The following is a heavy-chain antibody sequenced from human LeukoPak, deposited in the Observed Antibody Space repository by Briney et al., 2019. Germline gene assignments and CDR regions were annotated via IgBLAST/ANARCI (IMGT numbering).Heavy chain of an antibody. CDR1: VYTFTSYG. V-gene: IGHV1-18*01. CDR3: ARDGDYDYIWGSYRYRSFDY. J-gene: IGHJ4*02. CDR2: ISAYNGNT. D-gene: IGHD3-16*02. Sequence: ASVKVSCKASVYTFTSYGISWVRQAPGQGLEWMGWISAYNGNTNYAQKLQGRVTMTTDTSTSTAYMELRSLRSDDTAVYYCARDGDYDYIWGSYRYRSFDYWGQGTLVTVSS.